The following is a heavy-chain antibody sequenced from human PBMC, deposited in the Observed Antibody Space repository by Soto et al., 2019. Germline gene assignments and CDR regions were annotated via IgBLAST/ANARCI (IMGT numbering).Heavy chain of an antibody. J-gene: IGHJ3*02. CDR3: GKGLLAIVGTTLPRDAFNS. V-gene: IGHV3-30*18. Sequence: QVQLVESGGGVVQPGRSLRLSCAASGFSFTTYVMHWVRQAPGKGLEWVAVISHDGSYKYYGDAVKGRFTISRDTSKNVVYLEMNGLRPEDTAVYYCGKGLLAIVGTTLPRDAFNSWGQGTLVTVSS. CDR1: GFSFTTYV. D-gene: IGHD1-26*01. CDR2: ISHDGSYK.